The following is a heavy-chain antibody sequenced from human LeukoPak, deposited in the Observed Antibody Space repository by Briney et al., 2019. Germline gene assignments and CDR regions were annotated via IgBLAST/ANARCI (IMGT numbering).Heavy chain of an antibody. CDR3: AGADMYYYDSSGYPTVYYFDY. Sequence: PSETLSLTCTVSGGSISSSGYYWGWIRRPPGKGLEWIGSIYYSGSTYYNPSLKSRVTISVDTSKNQFSLKLSSVTAADTAVYYCAGADMYYYDSSGYPTVYYFDYWGQGTLVTVSS. V-gene: IGHV4-39*07. CDR1: GGSISSSGYY. D-gene: IGHD3-22*01. CDR2: IYYSGST. J-gene: IGHJ4*02.